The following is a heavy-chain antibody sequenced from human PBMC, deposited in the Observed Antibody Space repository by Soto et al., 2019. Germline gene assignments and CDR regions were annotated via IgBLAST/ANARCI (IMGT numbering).Heavy chain of an antibody. Sequence: QLQLQESGPGLVNPSETLSLTCTVSGVSSRITSYYWVWVRQPPGKGLEWIGSIHYSGSTHYNPSLQSRVTISGDASKKQFSLKLRAVTAADTAVYYCASTKDETLYFDYWGQGTLVTVSS. D-gene: IGHD2-15*01. CDR1: GVSSRITSYY. V-gene: IGHV4-39*01. CDR2: IHYSGST. J-gene: IGHJ4*02. CDR3: ASTKDETLYFDY.